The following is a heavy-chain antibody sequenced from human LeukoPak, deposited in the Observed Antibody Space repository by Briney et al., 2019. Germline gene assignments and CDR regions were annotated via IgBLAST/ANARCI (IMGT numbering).Heavy chain of an antibody. V-gene: IGHV3-74*01. J-gene: IGHJ5*02. D-gene: IGHD3-3*01. Sequence: GGSLRLSCAASGFTFSSYWMHWVRQAPGKGLVWVSRINTDGSSTSYADSVKGRFTISRDNAKNTLYLQMNSLRAEDTAVYYCARGGGPIGRFLEWLSPTLNWFDAWGQGTLVTVSS. CDR3: ARGGGPIGRFLEWLSPTLNWFDA. CDR2: INTDGSST. CDR1: GFTFSSYW.